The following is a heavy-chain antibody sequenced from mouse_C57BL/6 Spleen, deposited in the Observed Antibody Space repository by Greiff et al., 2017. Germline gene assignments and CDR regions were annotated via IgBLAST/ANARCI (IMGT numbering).Heavy chain of an antibody. Sequence: QVQLQQSGAELVKPGASVKVSCKASGYTFTSYWMHWVKQRPGQGLEWIGRIHPSDSDTNYNQKFKGKATLTVDKSSSTAYMQLSSLTSEDSAVYYGAIQETASGFAYWGQGTLVTVSA. CDR3: AIQETASGFAY. J-gene: IGHJ3*01. D-gene: IGHD3-2*01. CDR1: GYTFTSYW. CDR2: IHPSDSDT. V-gene: IGHV1-74*01.